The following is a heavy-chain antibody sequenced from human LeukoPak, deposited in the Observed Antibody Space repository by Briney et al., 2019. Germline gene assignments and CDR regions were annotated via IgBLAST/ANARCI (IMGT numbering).Heavy chain of an antibody. Sequence: KPSETLSLTCTVSGGSISNYYWSWIRQPPGKGLEGIGYIYYSGSTNYNPSLKSRVTISVDTSKNQFSLKLSSVTAADTAVYYCARVGKPYYDFWSGYGNWFDPWGQGTLVTVSS. CDR1: GGSISNYY. V-gene: IGHV4-59*01. J-gene: IGHJ5*02. CDR3: ARVGKPYYDFWSGYGNWFDP. D-gene: IGHD3-3*01. CDR2: IYYSGST.